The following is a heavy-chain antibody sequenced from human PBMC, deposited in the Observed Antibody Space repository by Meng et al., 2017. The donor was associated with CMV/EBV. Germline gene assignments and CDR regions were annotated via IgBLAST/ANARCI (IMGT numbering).Heavy chain of an antibody. CDR3: ARDWVVPAALDY. D-gene: IGHD2-2*01. Sequence: SVKVSCKASGGTFSSYAISWVRQAPGQGLEWMGGIIPILGIANYAQKFQGRVTITADKSTSTAYMELSRLRSDDTAVYYCARDWVVPAALDYWGQGTLVTVSS. CDR2: IIPILGIA. J-gene: IGHJ4*02. CDR1: GGTFSSYA. V-gene: IGHV1-69*10.